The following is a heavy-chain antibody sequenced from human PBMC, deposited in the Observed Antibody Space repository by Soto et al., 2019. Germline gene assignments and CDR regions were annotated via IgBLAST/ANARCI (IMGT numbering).Heavy chain of an antibody. Sequence: QVAVKESGPVLVKPTETLTLTCTVSGFSLSNAGLGVSWIRQPPGKALEWLAHIFSNDEKSYSTSLKSRLTLSXHXXKSQVVLIMTNMDPVDTATYYCASTYSTSWYWFDPWGQGTLVTVSS. D-gene: IGHD6-13*01. CDR2: IFSNDEK. CDR3: ASTYSTSWYWFDP. V-gene: IGHV2-26*04. CDR1: GFSLSNAGLG. J-gene: IGHJ5*02.